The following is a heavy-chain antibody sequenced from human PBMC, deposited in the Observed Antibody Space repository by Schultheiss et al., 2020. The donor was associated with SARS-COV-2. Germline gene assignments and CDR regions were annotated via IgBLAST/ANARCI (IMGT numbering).Heavy chain of an antibody. Sequence: GGSLRLSCAASGFTFSSYAMSWVRQAPGKGLEWVSAISGSGGSTYYADSVKGRFTISRDNSKNTLYLQVNSLRAEDTAVYYCARVIGDGPNDYWGQGTLVTVSS. J-gene: IGHJ4*02. CDR2: ISGSGGST. CDR1: GFTFSSYA. V-gene: IGHV3-23*01. D-gene: IGHD2/OR15-2a*01. CDR3: ARVIGDGPNDY.